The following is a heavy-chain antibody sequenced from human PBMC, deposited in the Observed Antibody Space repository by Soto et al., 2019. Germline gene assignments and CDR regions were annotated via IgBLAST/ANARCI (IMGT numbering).Heavy chain of an antibody. J-gene: IGHJ6*02. V-gene: IGHV3-33*01. CDR3: ARYLPSSGYCPRYYYYGMDV. CDR1: GFTFSSYG. Sequence: PGGSLRLSCAASGFTFSSYGMHWVRQAPGKGLEWVAVIWYDGSNKYYADSVKGRFTISRDNSKNTLYLQMNSLRDEDTAVYYCARYLPSSGYCPRYYYYGMDVWGQETTVAVSS. D-gene: IGHD3-22*01. CDR2: IWYDGSNK.